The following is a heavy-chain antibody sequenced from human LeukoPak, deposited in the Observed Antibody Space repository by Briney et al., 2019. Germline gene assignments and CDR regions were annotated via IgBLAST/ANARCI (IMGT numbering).Heavy chain of an antibody. J-gene: IGHJ4*02. Sequence: PSETLSLTCAVSGGSISSGGYSWSWIRQPPGKGLEWIGYIYHSGSTYYNPSLKSRVTISVDRSKNQFSLKLSSVTAADTAVYYCARLPLYDTPQSFDYWGQGTLVTVSS. D-gene: IGHD3-22*01. CDR3: ARLPLYDTPQSFDY. CDR2: IYHSGST. V-gene: IGHV4-30-2*01. CDR1: GGSISSGGYS.